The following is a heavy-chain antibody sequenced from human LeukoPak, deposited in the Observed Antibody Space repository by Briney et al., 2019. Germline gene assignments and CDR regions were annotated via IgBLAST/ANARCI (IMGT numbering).Heavy chain of an antibody. Sequence: SQTLSLTCTVPGGSISSGGYYWSWIRQHPGKGLEWIGYIYYSGSTYYNPSLKSRVTISVDTSKNQFSLKLSSVTAADTAVYYCASGPRNWFDPWGQGTLVNVSS. J-gene: IGHJ5*02. CDR3: ASGPRNWFDP. CDR2: IYYSGST. V-gene: IGHV4-31*03. CDR1: GGSISSGGYY.